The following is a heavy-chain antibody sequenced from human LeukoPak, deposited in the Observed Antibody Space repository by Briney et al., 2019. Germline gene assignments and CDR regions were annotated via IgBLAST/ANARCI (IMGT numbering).Heavy chain of an antibody. CDR3: ARGGTYSSSWQDSLDY. CDR1: GYTFTGYY. V-gene: IGHV1-2*02. Sequence: ASVKVSFKASGYTFTGYYMHWVRQAPGQGLEWMGWINPNSGGTNYAQKFQGRVTMTRDTSISTAYMELSRLRSDDTAVYYCARGGTYSSSWQDSLDYWGQGTLVTVSS. CDR2: INPNSGGT. J-gene: IGHJ4*02. D-gene: IGHD6-13*01.